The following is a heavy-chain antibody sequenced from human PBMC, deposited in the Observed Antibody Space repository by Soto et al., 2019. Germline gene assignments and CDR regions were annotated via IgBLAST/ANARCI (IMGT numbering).Heavy chain of an antibody. D-gene: IGHD3-3*01. J-gene: IGHJ6*02. Sequence: SETLSLTCTVSGGSISSYYWSWIRQPPGKGLEWIGYIYYSGSTNYNPSLKSRVTISVDTSKNQFSLKLSSVTAADTAVYYCTRDDFWSGFYGMDVWGQGTTVTVSS. CDR2: IYYSGST. V-gene: IGHV4-59*01. CDR3: TRDDFWSGFYGMDV. CDR1: GGSISSYY.